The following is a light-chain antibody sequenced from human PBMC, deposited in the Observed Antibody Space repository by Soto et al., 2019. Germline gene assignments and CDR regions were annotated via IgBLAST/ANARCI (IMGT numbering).Light chain of an antibody. CDR1: QSISSY. CDR2: AAS. Sequence: DIQMTQSPSSLSASVGDRVTMTFRASQSISSYLNWYQQKPGKAPKLLIYAASSLQSGVPSRFSGSGSGTDFTLTISSLQPEDFATYYCQQYNSYPWTFGQGTKVDIK. J-gene: IGKJ1*01. V-gene: IGKV1-39*01. CDR3: QQYNSYPWT.